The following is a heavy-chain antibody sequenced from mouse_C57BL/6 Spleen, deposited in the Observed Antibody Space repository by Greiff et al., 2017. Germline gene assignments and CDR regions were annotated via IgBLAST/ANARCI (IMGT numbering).Heavy chain of an antibody. CDR3: ARADGYYPY. CDR2: IDPSDSYT. J-gene: IGHJ2*01. Sequence: VQLQQSGAELVRPGTSVKLSCKASGYTFTSYWMHWVKQRPGQGLEWIGVIDPSDSYTNYNQKFKGKATLTVDTSSSTAYMQLSSLTSEDSAVYYCARADGYYPYWGQGTTLTVSS. V-gene: IGHV1-59*01. D-gene: IGHD2-3*01. CDR1: GYTFTSYW.